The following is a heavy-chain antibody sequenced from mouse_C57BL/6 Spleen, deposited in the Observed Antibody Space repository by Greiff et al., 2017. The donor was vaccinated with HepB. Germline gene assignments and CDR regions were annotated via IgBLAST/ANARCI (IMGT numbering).Heavy chain of an antibody. Sequence: EVKLVESGGGLVKPGGSLKLSCAASGFTFSSYAMSWVRQTPEKRLEWVATISDGGSYTYYPDNVKGRFTISRDNAKNNLYLQMSHLKSEDTAMYCCAREQSYYGSYLFDYWGQGTTLTVSS. CDR2: ISDGGSYT. V-gene: IGHV5-4*01. CDR3: AREQSYYGSYLFDY. J-gene: IGHJ2*01. D-gene: IGHD2-1*01. CDR1: GFTFSSYA.